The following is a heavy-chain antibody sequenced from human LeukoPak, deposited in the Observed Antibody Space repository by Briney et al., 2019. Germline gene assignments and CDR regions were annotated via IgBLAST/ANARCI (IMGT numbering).Heavy chain of an antibody. CDR3: ARGHGSYYYYMDV. CDR2: INPNSGGT. D-gene: IGHD3-10*01. J-gene: IGHJ6*03. CDR1: GYIFTSCG. V-gene: IGHV1-2*02. Sequence: ASVKVSCKASGYIFTSCGISWVRQAPGQGLEWMGWINPNSGGTDYAQKFQGRVTMTRDTSTSTAYMELSRLRSDDTAVYHCARGHGSYYYYMDVWGKGTTVTVSS.